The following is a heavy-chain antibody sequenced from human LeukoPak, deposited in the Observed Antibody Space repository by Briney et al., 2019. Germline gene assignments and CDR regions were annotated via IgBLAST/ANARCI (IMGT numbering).Heavy chain of an antibody. CDR1: GYTLTSYG. CDR2: INPNSGGT. J-gene: IGHJ4*02. V-gene: IGHV1-2*02. D-gene: IGHD3-22*01. CDR3: ARGVTMTPDYFDY. Sequence: ASVKVSCEASGYTLTSYGINWMRQAPGQGLEWMGWINPNSGGTNYAQKFQGRVTMTRDTSISTAYMELSRLRSDDTAVYYCARGVTMTPDYFDYWGQGTLITVSS.